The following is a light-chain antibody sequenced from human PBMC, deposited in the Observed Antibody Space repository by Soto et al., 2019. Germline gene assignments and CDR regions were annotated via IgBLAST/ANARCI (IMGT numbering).Light chain of an antibody. Sequence: IVLTQSPGTLSLSPGETATLSCRASESLSPHSIAWYQQKTGQAPRLLISRAVTRAIGIPDRFSGSGSGTGFTLTISSLEPEDFALYYCQQYGTTPWTFGQGTKV. CDR2: RAV. CDR1: ESLSPHS. V-gene: IGKV3-20*01. CDR3: QQYGTTPWT. J-gene: IGKJ1*01.